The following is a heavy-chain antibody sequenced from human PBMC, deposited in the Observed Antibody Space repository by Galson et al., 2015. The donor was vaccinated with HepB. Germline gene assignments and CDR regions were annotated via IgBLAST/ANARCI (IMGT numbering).Heavy chain of an antibody. CDR2: ISYDGNNK. V-gene: IGHV3-30-3*01. Sequence: SLRLSCAASGFGFSAYAMHWVRQAPGKGLEWVAVISYDGNNKDYADSVRGRFTISRDNAKNTLSLQMNSLRGDDTAVYYCTRQRYSNSWSAFDSWGPGILVTVSS. CDR3: TRQRYSNSWSAFDS. CDR1: GFGFSAYA. D-gene: IGHD4-11*01. J-gene: IGHJ4*02.